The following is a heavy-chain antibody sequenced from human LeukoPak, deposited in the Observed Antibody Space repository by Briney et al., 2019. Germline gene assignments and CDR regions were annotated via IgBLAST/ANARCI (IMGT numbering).Heavy chain of an antibody. CDR3: ARGRASTRLDPPGDY. CDR1: GYTFTSYG. Sequence: ASVKVSCKASGYTFTSYGISWVRQAPGQGLEWMGWISAYNGNTNYAQKLQGRVTMTTDTSTSTAYMELRSLRSDDTAVYYCARGRASTRLDPPGDYWGQGTLVTVSS. V-gene: IGHV1-18*04. D-gene: IGHD2/OR15-2a*01. CDR2: ISAYNGNT. J-gene: IGHJ4*02.